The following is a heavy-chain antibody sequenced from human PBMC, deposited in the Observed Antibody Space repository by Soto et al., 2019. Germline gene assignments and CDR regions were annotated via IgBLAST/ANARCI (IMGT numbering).Heavy chain of an antibody. CDR1: GFTFDDYA. Sequence: GGSLRLSCAASGFTFDDYAMHWVRQAPGKGLEWVSGISWNSGSIGYADSVKGRFTISRDNAKNSLYLQMNSLRAEDTALYYCAKARSFTHGGIKHDSIDYWGQGTLVTVSS. CDR2: ISWNSGSI. CDR3: AKARSFTHGGIKHDSIDY. J-gene: IGHJ4*02. D-gene: IGHD3-16*01. V-gene: IGHV3-9*01.